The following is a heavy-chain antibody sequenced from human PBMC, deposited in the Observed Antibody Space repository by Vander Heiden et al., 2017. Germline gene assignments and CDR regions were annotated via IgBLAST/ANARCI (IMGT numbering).Heavy chain of an antibody. CDR3: AKASDVLERPASYYFDY. D-gene: IGHD3-3*01. J-gene: IGHJ4*02. CDR1: RCKSRSQG. CDR2: ISYDGSNK. V-gene: IGHV3-30*18. Sequence: QVQLVESGRGGVQAGGTPRPSCARPRCKSRSQGIHWFLQAPGKGLEWVAVISYDGSNKYYADSVKGRFTISRDNSKNTLYLQMNSLRAEDTAVYYCAKASDVLERPASYYFDYWGQGTLVTVSS.